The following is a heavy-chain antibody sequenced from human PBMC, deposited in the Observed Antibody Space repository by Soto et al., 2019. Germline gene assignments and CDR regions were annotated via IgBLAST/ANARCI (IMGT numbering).Heavy chain of an antibody. J-gene: IGHJ4*02. V-gene: IGHV4-31*03. D-gene: IGHD2-15*01. CDR2: IYYSGST. CDR3: ARSCRGGSCYGIDY. Sequence: QVQLQESGPGLVKPSQTLSLTCTVSGGSISSGGYYWSWIRQHPGKGLEWIGYIYYSGSTYYNPSLKRRVPISVDTSKNQFSLKLRSVTAADTAVYYCARSCRGGSCYGIDYWGQGTLVTVSS. CDR1: GGSISSGGYY.